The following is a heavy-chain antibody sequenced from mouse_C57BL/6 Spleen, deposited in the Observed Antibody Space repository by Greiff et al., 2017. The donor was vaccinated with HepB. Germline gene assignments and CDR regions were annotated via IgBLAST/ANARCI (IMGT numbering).Heavy chain of an antibody. CDR2: ISSGGDYI. CDR1: GFTFSSYA. Sequence: EVKLVESGEGLVKPGGSLKLSCAASGFTFSSYAMSWVRQTPENRMEWVAYISSGGDYIYYADTVKGRFTISRDNARNTLYLQMISLKSEDTAMYYCTRDGVMISYSIDYWGQGTSVTVSS. CDR3: TRDGVMISYSIDY. D-gene: IGHD2-4*01. J-gene: IGHJ4*01. V-gene: IGHV5-9-1*02.